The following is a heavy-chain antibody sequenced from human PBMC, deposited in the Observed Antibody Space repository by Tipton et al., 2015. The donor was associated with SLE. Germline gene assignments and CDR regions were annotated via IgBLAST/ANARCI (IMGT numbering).Heavy chain of an antibody. CDR1: GGSISSSSYY. CDR3: ASAGHMARGVRNPFDM. J-gene: IGHJ3*02. Sequence: TLSLTCTVSGGSISSSSYYWSWIRQPPGKGLEWIGYIYYSGSPNYNPSLKSRVTMSLDTSKNQFSLKLSSVTAADTAVYYCASAGHMARGVRNPFDMWGQGTMVTVSS. D-gene: IGHD3-10*01. CDR2: IYYSGSP. V-gene: IGHV4-61*01.